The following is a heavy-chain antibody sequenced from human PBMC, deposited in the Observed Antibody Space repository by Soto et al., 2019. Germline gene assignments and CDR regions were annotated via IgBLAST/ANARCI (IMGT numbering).Heavy chain of an antibody. Sequence: SETLSLTCAVSGYSISSGYYWGWLRQPPGKGLEWIGSIYHGGSTYYNPSLNSRVTLSIDMTNNHVSLILNSVTAADTAVYYCARDLLNYYGSGSYSYYYYGMDVWGQGTTVTVSS. CDR2: IYHGGST. V-gene: IGHV4-38-2*02. CDR1: GYSISSGYY. D-gene: IGHD3-10*01. CDR3: ARDLLNYYGSGSYSYYYYGMDV. J-gene: IGHJ6*02.